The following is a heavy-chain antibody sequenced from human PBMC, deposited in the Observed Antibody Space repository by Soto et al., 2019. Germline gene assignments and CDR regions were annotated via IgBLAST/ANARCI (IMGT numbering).Heavy chain of an antibody. CDR2: IYWDDDK. V-gene: IGHV2-5*02. Sequence: QITLKESGPTLVKPTQTLTLTCTFSGFSLSTSGVGVGWIRQPPGKALEWLALIYWDDDKRYSPSLKSRLTITKETSKNQVVLTMTNMDPVDTATYYCAHSTIKYCSSTSCPTYYFDYWGQGTLVTVSS. J-gene: IGHJ4*02. D-gene: IGHD2-2*01. CDR3: AHSTIKYCSSTSCPTYYFDY. CDR1: GFSLSTSGVG.